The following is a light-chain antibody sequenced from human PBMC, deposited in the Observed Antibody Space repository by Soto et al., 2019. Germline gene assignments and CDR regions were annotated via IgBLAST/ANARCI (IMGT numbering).Light chain of an antibody. CDR3: QQYDNLPPRT. Sequence: DIQMTQSPSSLSAFVGDRVTITCQASQDISNYLNWYQQKPGKAPKLLIYDASNLETGVPSRFSGSGSGTDFTFTISSLQPEDIATYYCQQYDNLPPRTFGQGTKLEIK. CDR1: QDISNY. J-gene: IGKJ2*01. CDR2: DAS. V-gene: IGKV1-33*01.